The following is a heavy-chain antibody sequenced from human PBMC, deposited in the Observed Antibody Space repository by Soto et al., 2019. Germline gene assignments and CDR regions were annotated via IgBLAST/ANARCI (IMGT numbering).Heavy chain of an antibody. V-gene: IGHV2-5*02. D-gene: IGHD2-15*01. CDR2: ICWDDDK. Sequence: QITLTESGPTLVKPTQPLTLTCNFSGFSLSAAGVGVAWIRQPPGKALEWLALICWDDDKRYSPSLKNRLTTTKESSINNVVLTMADRVPVHRATDYCAHAYGGTSWPNDAFDVWGQGTVVIVSS. CDR3: AHAYGGTSWPNDAFDV. J-gene: IGHJ3*01. CDR1: GFSLSAAGVG.